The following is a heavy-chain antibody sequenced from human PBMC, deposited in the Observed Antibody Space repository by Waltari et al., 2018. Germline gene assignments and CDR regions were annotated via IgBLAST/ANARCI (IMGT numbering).Heavy chain of an antibody. CDR2: FNPEDDET. V-gene: IGHV1-24*01. Sequence: QVQLVQSGAEVKQSRASVQVSCTVSGYAPTELSIDWLRQPPGKGLEWMGTFNPEDDETIFAQKFQGRVTMTEDTSTDTAYMELSSLRSEDTAVYYCATGLSVVVGFDYWGQGTLVTVSS. CDR3: ATGLSVVVGFDY. J-gene: IGHJ4*02. D-gene: IGHD2-15*01. CDR1: GYAPTELS.